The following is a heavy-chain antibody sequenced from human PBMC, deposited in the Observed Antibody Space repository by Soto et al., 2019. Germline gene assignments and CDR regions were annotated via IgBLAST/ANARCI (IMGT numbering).Heavy chain of an antibody. J-gene: IGHJ4*02. D-gene: IGHD1-26*01. V-gene: IGHV3-7*01. CDR1: GFTFSRNW. CDR3: AREYSGTYFDY. CDR2: VKQDGSEK. Sequence: PGGSLRLSCAASGFTFSRNWMSWVRQAPGKGLEWVANVKQDGSEKYYVDSVKGRFTISRDNAKNSLYLHMNSLRAEDTAVYYCAREYSGTYFDYWGRGTLVTVSS.